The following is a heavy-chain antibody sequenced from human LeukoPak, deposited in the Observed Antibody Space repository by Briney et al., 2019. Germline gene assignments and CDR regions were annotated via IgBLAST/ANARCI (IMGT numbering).Heavy chain of an antibody. CDR1: GFTFSSYW. CDR2: IKQDGSEK. Sequence: GGSLRLSCAASGFTFSSYWMSWVRQAPGKGLEWVANIKQDGSEKYYVDSVKGRFTISRDNAKNSLYLQMNSLRAEDTAVYYCARADYVWGSYRLFDYWGQGTLVTVSS. V-gene: IGHV3-7*01. D-gene: IGHD3-16*02. CDR3: ARADYVWGSYRLFDY. J-gene: IGHJ4*02.